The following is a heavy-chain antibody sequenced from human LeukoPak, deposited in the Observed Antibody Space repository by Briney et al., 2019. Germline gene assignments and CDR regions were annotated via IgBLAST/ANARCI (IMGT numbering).Heavy chain of an antibody. CDR3: VSQYFDF. CDR2: IKTKTEGGTT. CDR1: GFTFSNAC. J-gene: IGHJ4*02. V-gene: IGHV3-15*01. Sequence: PGGSLRRSCAASGFTFSNACVNWVRQAPGKGLEWVARIKTKTEGGTTDYAAPVKGRFTISRDDSKNTVYLQMNGLKTEDTAVYYCVSQYFDFWGQGTLVTVSS.